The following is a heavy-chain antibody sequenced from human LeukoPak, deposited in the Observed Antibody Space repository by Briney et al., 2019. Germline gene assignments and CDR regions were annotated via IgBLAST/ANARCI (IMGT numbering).Heavy chain of an antibody. CDR1: GYXFTGYY. Sequence: ASVKVSCKASGYXFTGYYMHWVRQAPGQGLEWMGWINPNSGGTNYAQKFQGRGTMTRDTSISTAYMELSRLRSDDTAVYYCARDWEGLGEYWYFDLWGRGTLVTVSS. V-gene: IGHV1-2*02. J-gene: IGHJ2*01. CDR2: INPNSGGT. CDR3: ARDWEGLGEYWYFDL. D-gene: IGHD1-26*01.